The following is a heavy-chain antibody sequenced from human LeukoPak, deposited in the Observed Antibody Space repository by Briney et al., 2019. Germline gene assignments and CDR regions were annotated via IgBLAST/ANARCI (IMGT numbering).Heavy chain of an antibody. V-gene: IGHV3-30*02. CDR3: ARETSGGYVWEGFDY. CDR2: IRYDGSNK. J-gene: IGHJ4*02. D-gene: IGHD5-12*01. Sequence: GGSLRLSCAASGFTFSTYGMHWVRQAPGKGLEWVTFIRYDGSNKYYADSVKGRFTISRDNAKNSLYLQMNSLRVEDTAVYYCARETSGGYVWEGFDYWGQGTLVTVSS. CDR1: GFTFSTYG.